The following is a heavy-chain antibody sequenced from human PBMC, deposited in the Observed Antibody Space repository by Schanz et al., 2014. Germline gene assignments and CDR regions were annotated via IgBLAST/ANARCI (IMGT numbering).Heavy chain of an antibody. D-gene: IGHD3-16*01. CDR2: IISIFGIA. CDR1: GGTFSSFA. Sequence: QVQLVQSGAEVKKPGSSVKVSCKASGGTFSSFAIFWVRQAPGQGLEWMGRIISIFGIAHYAQKFQGRVTITADKSTSTAYMELKSLRSADTAVYYCATIGVNDYWRFGLDLWGQGTTVTVSS. CDR3: ATIGVNDYWRFGLDL. V-gene: IGHV1-69*04. J-gene: IGHJ6*02.